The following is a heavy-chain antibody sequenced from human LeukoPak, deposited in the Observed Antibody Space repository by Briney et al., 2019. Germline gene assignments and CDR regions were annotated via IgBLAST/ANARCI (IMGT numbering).Heavy chain of an antibody. CDR3: ARYGIVVVPAAKDNWFDP. CDR2: INPNSGGT. V-gene: IGHV1-2*02. D-gene: IGHD2-2*01. J-gene: IGHJ5*02. CDR1: GYTFTGYY. Sequence: GASVKVSCKASGYTFTGYYMHWVRQAPGQGLEWMGWINPNSGGTNYAQKFQGRVTMTRDTSISTAYMELSRLRSDDTAVYYCARYGIVVVPAAKDNWFDPWGQGTLVTVSS.